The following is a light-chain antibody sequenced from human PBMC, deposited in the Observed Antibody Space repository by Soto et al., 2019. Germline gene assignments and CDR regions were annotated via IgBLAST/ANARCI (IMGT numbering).Light chain of an antibody. V-gene: IGLV1-40*01. CDR2: GNS. CDR3: QSYDSSLSGYV. J-gene: IGLJ1*01. CDR1: SSNIGAGYD. Sequence: QSVLTQPPSVSGAPGQRVTISCTGSSSNIGAGYDVHWYQHLPGTAPKLLIYGNSNRPSGVPDRFSGSKSGTSASLAITGLQAEDEADYFCQSYDSSLSGYVFGTGTSSPS.